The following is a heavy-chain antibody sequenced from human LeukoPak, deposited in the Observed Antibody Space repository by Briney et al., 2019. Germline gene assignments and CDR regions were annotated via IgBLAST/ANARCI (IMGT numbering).Heavy chain of an antibody. V-gene: IGHV4-59*01. CDR2: IYYSGST. J-gene: IGHJ4*02. Sequence: SETLSLTCTVSGGSISSYYWSWIRQPPGKGLEWIGYIYYSGSTNYNPSLKSRVTISVDTSKNQFSLKLSSVTAADTAVYYCARDPGSGSSYFDYWGQGTLVTVSS. D-gene: IGHD3-10*01. CDR3: ARDPGSGSSYFDY. CDR1: GGSISSYY.